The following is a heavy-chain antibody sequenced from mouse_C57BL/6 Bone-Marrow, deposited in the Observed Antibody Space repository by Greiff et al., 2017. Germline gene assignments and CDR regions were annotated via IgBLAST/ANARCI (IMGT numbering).Heavy chain of an antibody. V-gene: IGHV14-4*01. CDR1: GFNIKDDY. J-gene: IGHJ1*03. Sequence: EVKLVESGAELVRPGASVKLSCTASGFNIKDDYMHWVKQRPEQGLEWIGWIDPENGDTEYASKFQGKATITADTSSNTAYLQLSSLTSEDTAVYYCTTLRGWYFDVWGTGTTVTVSS. CDR2: IDPENGDT. CDR3: TTLRGWYFDV. D-gene: IGHD1-1*01.